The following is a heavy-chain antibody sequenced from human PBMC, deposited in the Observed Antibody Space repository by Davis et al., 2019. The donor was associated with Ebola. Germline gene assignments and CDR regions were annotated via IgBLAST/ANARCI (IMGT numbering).Heavy chain of an antibody. D-gene: IGHD5-18*01. CDR3: ARDSGYSYGWGFDY. CDR2: IHYSEGT. V-gene: IGHV4-30-4*01. Sequence: SETLSLTCSVSGGSVSGGVYYWSWIRQPPGKGLEWIGYIHYSEGTYYNASLKSRVTISADTSKNQFSLRLSSVTAADTAIYYCARDSGYSYGWGFDYWGQGTLVTVAS. CDR1: GGSVSGGVYY. J-gene: IGHJ4*02.